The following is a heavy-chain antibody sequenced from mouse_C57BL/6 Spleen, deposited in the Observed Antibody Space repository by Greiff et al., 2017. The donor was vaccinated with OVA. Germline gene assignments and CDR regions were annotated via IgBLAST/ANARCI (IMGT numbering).Heavy chain of an antibody. D-gene: IGHD2-5*01. V-gene: IGHV5-17*01. J-gene: IGHJ3*01. CDR1: GFTFSDYG. CDR3: AVSNLAY. CDR2: ISSGSSTI. Sequence: EVKVEESGGGLVKPGGSLKLSCAASGFTFSDYGMHWVRQAPEKGLEWVAYISSGSSTIYYADTVKGRFTISRDNAKNTLFLQMTSLRSEDTAMYYCAVSNLAYWGQGTLVTVSA.